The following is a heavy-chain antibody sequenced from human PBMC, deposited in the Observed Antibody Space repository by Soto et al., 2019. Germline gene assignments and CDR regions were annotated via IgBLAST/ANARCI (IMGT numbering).Heavy chain of an antibody. CDR1: GGSISSGGYY. Sequence: QVQLQESGPGLVKPSQTLSLTCTVSGGSISSGGYYWSWIRQHPGKGLEWIGYIYYSGSTYYNPYLQSLFTISVDTSKNQFSLKLSSVTAADTAVYYCARVCPTRPNYYYYYGMDVWGQGTTVTVSS. CDR3: ARVCPTRPNYYYYYGMDV. CDR2: IYYSGST. J-gene: IGHJ6*02. V-gene: IGHV4-31*01. D-gene: IGHD6-25*01.